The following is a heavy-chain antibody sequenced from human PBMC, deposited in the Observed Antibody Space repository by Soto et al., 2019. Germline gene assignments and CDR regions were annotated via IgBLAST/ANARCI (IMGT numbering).Heavy chain of an antibody. CDR3: AMSRGY. Sequence: QVQLQESGPGLVKPSQTLSLTCTVSVGSISSGGYYWSRIRQHPGQGLEWIGNIYYSGSTNYNPSLESRVNISVDPSKHQFSLKLRSVTAADTAVYYCAMSRGYWGQGTLVTVSS. J-gene: IGHJ4*02. CDR2: IYYSGST. CDR1: VGSISSGGYY. V-gene: IGHV4-31*03. D-gene: IGHD3-10*01.